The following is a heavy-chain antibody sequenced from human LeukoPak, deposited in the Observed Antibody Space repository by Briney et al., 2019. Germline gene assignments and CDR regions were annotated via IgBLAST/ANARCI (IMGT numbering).Heavy chain of an antibody. CDR2: ISGSGGST. D-gene: IGHD4-11*01. CDR1: GFTFSSYA. J-gene: IGHJ5*02. Sequence: GGSLRLSCAASGFTFSSYAMSWVRQAPGKGLEWVSAISGSGGSTYYADSVKGRFTISRDNSKSTLYLQMNSLRAEDTAVYYCAKSFYSNYRFDPWGQGALVTVSS. V-gene: IGHV3-23*01. CDR3: AKSFYSNYRFDP.